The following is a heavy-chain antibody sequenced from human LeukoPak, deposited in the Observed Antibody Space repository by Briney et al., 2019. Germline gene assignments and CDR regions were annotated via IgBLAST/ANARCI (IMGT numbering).Heavy chain of an antibody. CDR1: GGSISSGSYY. J-gene: IGHJ4*02. CDR2: IYTSGST. V-gene: IGHV4-61*02. Sequence: PSETLSLTCTVSGGSISSGSYYWSWIRQPAGKGLEWIGRIYTSGSTNYNPSLKSRVTISVDTSKNQFSLKLSSVTAADTAVYYCARAPGESKELSRWDYWGQGTLVTVSS. D-gene: IGHD1-26*01. CDR3: ARAPGESKELSRWDY.